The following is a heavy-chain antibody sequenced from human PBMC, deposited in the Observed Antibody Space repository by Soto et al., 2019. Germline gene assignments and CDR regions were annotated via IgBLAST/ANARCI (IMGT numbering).Heavy chain of an antibody. J-gene: IGHJ6*02. CDR1: GGSISSGGYY. CDR3: AREARYYYGSGGYHNYYYGMDV. Sequence: QVQLQESGPGLVKPSQTLSLTCTVSGGSISSGGYYWSWIRQHPGKGLEWIGYIYYSGSTYYNPXLQXXXSISADTSKNXXSXKXXCVTAADTAVYYCAREARYYYGSGGYHNYYYGMDVWGPGTTVTVSS. CDR2: IYYSGST. V-gene: IGHV4-31*01. D-gene: IGHD3-10*01.